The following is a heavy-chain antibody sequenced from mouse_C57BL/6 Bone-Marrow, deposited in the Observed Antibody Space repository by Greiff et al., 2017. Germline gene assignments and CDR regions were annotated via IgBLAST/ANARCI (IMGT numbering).Heavy chain of an antibody. D-gene: IGHD4-1*01. Sequence: EVKLMESGGGLVQPGESLKLSCESNEYEFPSHDMSWVRKTPEKRLELVAAINSDGGSTYYPDTMERRFIISRDNTKKTLYLQMSSLRSEDTALYYCARHGLLTGTYAMDYWGQGTSVTVSS. CDR1: EYEFPSHD. CDR3: ARHGLLTGTYAMDY. J-gene: IGHJ4*01. CDR2: INSDGGST. V-gene: IGHV5-2*01.